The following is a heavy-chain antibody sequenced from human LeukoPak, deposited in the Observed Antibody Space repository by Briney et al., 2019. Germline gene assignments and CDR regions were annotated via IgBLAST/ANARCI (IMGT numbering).Heavy chain of an antibody. CDR2: ISSNGGST. CDR3: ARGLQLLFDY. V-gene: IGHV3-64*01. J-gene: IGHJ4*02. Sequence: PGGSLRLSCTASGFTFSNYALHWVRQAPGKGLEYVSAISSNGGSTYYANSVKGRFTISRDNSKNTLYLQMGSLRAEDMAVYYCARGLQLLFDYWGQGTLVTVSS. D-gene: IGHD5-24*01. CDR1: GFTFSNYA.